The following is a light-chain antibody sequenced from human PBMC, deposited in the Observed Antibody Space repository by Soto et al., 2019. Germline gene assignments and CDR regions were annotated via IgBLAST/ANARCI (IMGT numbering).Light chain of an antibody. CDR3: QQYDDWTPWT. CDR2: GAS. Sequence: EVVMTQSPATLSVSPGERVTLSCRASQSVSSNLAWYQQKPGQAPRLLIHGASTRATGIPARFSGSGSGTEFTLTISSLQSEDFAFYYCQQYDDWTPWTFGQGTKVEIK. V-gene: IGKV3-15*01. J-gene: IGKJ1*01. CDR1: QSVSSN.